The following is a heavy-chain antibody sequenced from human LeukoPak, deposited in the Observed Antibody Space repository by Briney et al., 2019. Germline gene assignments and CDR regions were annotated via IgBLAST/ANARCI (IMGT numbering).Heavy chain of an antibody. J-gene: IGHJ5*02. Sequence: ASVKASCKASGYTFTSYDINWVRQATGQGLEWMGWMNPNSGNTGYAQKFQGRVTMTRNTSISTAYMELSSLRSEDTAVYYCARFVVVTATNWFDPWGQGTLVTVSS. CDR2: MNPNSGNT. V-gene: IGHV1-8*01. CDR3: ARFVVVTATNWFDP. CDR1: GYTFTSYD. D-gene: IGHD2-21*02.